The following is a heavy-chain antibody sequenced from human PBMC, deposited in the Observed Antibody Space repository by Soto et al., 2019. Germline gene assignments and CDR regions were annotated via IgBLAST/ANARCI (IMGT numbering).Heavy chain of an antibody. Sequence: GGSLRLSCAASGFTVSSNYMSWVRQAPGKGLEWVSVIYSGGSTYYADSVKGRFTISRDNSKNTLYLQMNSLRAEDTAVYYCARDRTPLPAAPHYYYCYMDVWGKGTTVTVSS. J-gene: IGHJ6*03. CDR1: GFTVSSNY. V-gene: IGHV3-66*01. CDR3: ARDRTPLPAAPHYYYCYMDV. D-gene: IGHD2-2*01. CDR2: IYSGGST.